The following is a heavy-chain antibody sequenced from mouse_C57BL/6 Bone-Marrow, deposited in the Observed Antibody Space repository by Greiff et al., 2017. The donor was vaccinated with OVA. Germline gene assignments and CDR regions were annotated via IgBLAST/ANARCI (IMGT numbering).Heavy chain of an antibody. Sequence: DVMLVESGGGLVKPGGSLKLSCAASGFTFSSYAMSWVRQTPEKRLEWVATISDGGSYTYYPDNVKGRFTISRDTAKNHLYLQLSHLKSEDTAMYYCAKDGAMIKGNYFDYWGQGTTLTVSS. J-gene: IGHJ2*01. CDR3: AKDGAMIKGNYFDY. D-gene: IGHD2-4*01. CDR2: ISDGGSYT. V-gene: IGHV5-4*01. CDR1: GFTFSSYA.